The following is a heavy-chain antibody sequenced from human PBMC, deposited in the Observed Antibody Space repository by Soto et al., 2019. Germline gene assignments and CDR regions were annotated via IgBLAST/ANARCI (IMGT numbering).Heavy chain of an antibody. CDR2: IIPILGIA. J-gene: IGHJ6*03. CDR1: GGTFSSYT. Sequence: SVKVSCKASGGTFSSYTISWVRQAPGQGLEWMGRIIPILGIANYAQKFQGRVPITADKSTSTAYMELSSLRSEDTAVYYCASVVDIVATTYYYYYMDVWGKGTTVTVSS. CDR3: ASVVDIVATTYYYYYMDV. V-gene: IGHV1-69*02. D-gene: IGHD5-12*01.